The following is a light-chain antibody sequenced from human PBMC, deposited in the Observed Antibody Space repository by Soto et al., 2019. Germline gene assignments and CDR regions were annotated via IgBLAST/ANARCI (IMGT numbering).Light chain of an antibody. J-gene: IGKJ1*01. CDR2: KAS. V-gene: IGKV1-5*03. Sequence: DIQMTQSPSTLSASVGDRVTITCRASQSLSSWLAWYQQKPGKAPKLLIYKASSLESGVPSRFSGSGSGTEFTLTISSLQPDDFATYYCQQRDTFGQGTKVEIK. CDR3: QQRDT. CDR1: QSLSSW.